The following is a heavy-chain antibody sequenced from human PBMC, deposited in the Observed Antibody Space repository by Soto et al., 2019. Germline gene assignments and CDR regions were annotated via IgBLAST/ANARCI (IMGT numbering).Heavy chain of an antibody. Sequence: AGGSLRLSCAASGFIFNSYGMSWVRQAPGMGLEWVSVISGSGGFTYYADSVKGRFTISRDNFKNTLHLQMNSLRAEDTAVYYCEKDIIYDSSGYYYVSAFDVWGRGTMVTVSS. D-gene: IGHD3-22*01. CDR3: EKDIIYDSSGYYYVSAFDV. CDR2: ISGSGGFT. CDR1: GFIFNSYG. J-gene: IGHJ3*01. V-gene: IGHV3-23*01.